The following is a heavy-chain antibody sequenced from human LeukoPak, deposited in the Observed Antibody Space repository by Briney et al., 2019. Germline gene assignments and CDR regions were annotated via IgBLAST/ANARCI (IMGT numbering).Heavy chain of an antibody. CDR3: ARDKRGAFDI. V-gene: IGHV3-21*01. Sequence: PGGSLRLSCAASGFTFSSYSMNWVRQAPGKGLGWVSSISSSSSYIYYADSVKGRFTISRDNAKNSLYLQMNSLRAEDTAVYYCARDKRGAFDIWGQGTMVTVSS. CDR1: GFTFSSYS. J-gene: IGHJ3*02. CDR2: ISSSSSYI.